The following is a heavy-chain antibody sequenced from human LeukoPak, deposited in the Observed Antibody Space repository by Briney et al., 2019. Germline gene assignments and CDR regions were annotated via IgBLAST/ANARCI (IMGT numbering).Heavy chain of an antibody. CDR2: IRFDGSNK. V-gene: IGHV3-30*02. CDR3: ARPSGGAGDYFDY. D-gene: IGHD3-16*01. J-gene: IGHJ4*02. Sequence: PGGSLRLSCAASGFTFSSYSIHWVRQAPGKGLQWVTFIRFDGSNKFYADSVKGRFTISRDNSKNTLYLQMNSLRAEDTAVYYCARPSGGAGDYFDYWGQGTLVTVSS. CDR1: GFTFSSYS.